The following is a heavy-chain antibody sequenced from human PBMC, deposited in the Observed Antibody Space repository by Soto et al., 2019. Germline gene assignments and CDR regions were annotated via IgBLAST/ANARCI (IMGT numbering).Heavy chain of an antibody. D-gene: IGHD6-6*01. CDR1: GFTFSSYA. CDR3: ARDWASWEAARSPDY. CDR2: ISYDGSNK. Sequence: QVQLVESGGGVVQPGRSLRLSCAASGFTFSSYAMHWVRQAPGKGLEWVAVISYDGSNKYYADSVKGRFTISRDNSKNTLYLQMNSLRAEDTAVYYCARDWASWEAARSPDYWGQGTLVTVSS. J-gene: IGHJ4*02. V-gene: IGHV3-30-3*01.